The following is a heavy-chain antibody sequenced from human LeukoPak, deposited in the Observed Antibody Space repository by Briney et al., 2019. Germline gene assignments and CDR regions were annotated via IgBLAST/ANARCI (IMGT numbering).Heavy chain of an antibody. CDR3: AKANYCSGLDY. CDR2: ILYDGSGQ. Sequence: GGSLRLSCAASGFTFSDYPIHWVRQAPGEGLEWVALILYDGSGQYYADSVKGRFTISRDNSKNTVSLQMNSLRAEDTAVYYCAKANYCSGLDYWGQGTLVTVSS. CDR1: GFTFSDYP. D-gene: IGHD3-10*01. J-gene: IGHJ4*02. V-gene: IGHV3-30*04.